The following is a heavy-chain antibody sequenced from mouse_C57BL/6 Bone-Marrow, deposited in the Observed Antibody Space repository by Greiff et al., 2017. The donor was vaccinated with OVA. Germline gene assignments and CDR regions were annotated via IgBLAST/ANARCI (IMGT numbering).Heavy chain of an antibody. D-gene: IGHD1-1*01. J-gene: IGHJ3*01. CDR2: INPSTGGT. CDR3: ARRINYGSSPAWFAY. CDR1: GYSFTGYY. V-gene: IGHV1-42*01. Sequence: EVQLQQSGPELVKPGASVKISCKASGYSFTGYYMNWVKQSPEKSLEWIGEINPSTGGTTYNQKFKAKATLTVYKSSSTAYMQLKSLTAEDSAVXNWARRINYGSSPAWFAYWGQGTLVTVSA.